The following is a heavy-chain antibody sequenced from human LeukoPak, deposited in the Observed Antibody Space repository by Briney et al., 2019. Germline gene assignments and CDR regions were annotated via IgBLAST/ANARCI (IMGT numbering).Heavy chain of an antibody. D-gene: IGHD2/OR15-2a*01. CDR1: GFTFSSYA. CDR3: ARVSILIVPYYAFDI. J-gene: IGHJ3*02. CDR2: ISGSGGST. Sequence: GGSLRLSCAASGFTFSSYAMSWVRQAPGKGLEWVSDISGSGGSTYYADSVKGRFTISRDNSKNTLYLQMNSLRAEDTAVYYCARVSILIVPYYAFDIWGQGTMVTVSS. V-gene: IGHV3-23*01.